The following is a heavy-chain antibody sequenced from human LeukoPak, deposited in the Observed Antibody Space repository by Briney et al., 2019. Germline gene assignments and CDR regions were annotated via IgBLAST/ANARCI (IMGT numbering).Heavy chain of an antibody. J-gene: IGHJ4*02. V-gene: IGHV4-39*02. D-gene: IGHD3-10*01. CDR1: GASMTSPTYY. Sequence: PSETLSLNCPVSGASMTSPTYYWAWIRQPPGKGLEWIGSVDHTGITYYNPSLKSRVTTSLDTTKNHFSLRLSSVTATDTAVYSCVRGGGARGPIDYWGQGTLVTVSS. CDR3: VRGGGARGPIDY. CDR2: VDHTGIT.